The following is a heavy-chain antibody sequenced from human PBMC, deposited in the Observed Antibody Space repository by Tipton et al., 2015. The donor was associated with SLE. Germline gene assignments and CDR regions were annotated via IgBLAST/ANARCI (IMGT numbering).Heavy chain of an antibody. CDR2: IYYTGST. D-gene: IGHD3-3*01. CDR1: TDSITNYY. Sequence: TLSLTCTVSTDSITNYYWSWIRQPPGQGVEWIGYIYYTGSTKYNPSLKSRVTISVDKSRNQFSLELTSVTAADTAVYYCSRGPLNDFWSNKGLFDFWGQGTLVTVSS. J-gene: IGHJ4*02. CDR3: SRGPLNDFWSNKGLFDF. V-gene: IGHV4-59*12.